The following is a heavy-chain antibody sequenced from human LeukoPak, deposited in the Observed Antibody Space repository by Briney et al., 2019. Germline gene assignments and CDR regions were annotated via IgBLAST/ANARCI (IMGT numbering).Heavy chain of an antibody. V-gene: IGHV3-21*01. CDR2: ISRSSSYI. D-gene: IGHD3-3*02. CDR1: GFTFDSYS. Sequence: PGGSLRLSCAASGFTFDSYSMYWVRQAPGKGLEWVSSISRSSSYIYYTDSVKGRFTISRDNGTRSLYLQMNSLRAEDTAVYYCARAIGLADVDFDYWGQGIPVTVSS. J-gene: IGHJ4*02. CDR3: ARAIGLADVDFDY.